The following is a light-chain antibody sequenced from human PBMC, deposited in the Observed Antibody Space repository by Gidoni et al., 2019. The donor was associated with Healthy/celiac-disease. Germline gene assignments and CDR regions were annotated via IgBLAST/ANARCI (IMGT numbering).Light chain of an antibody. V-gene: IGKV1-5*03. J-gene: IGKJ2*01. CDR2: KAS. CDR3: QQYNSYPYT. CDR1: QSISSW. Sequence: DIQMTQSPSTLSASVADRVTITCRASQSISSWLAWYQQKPGKARKLLIYKASSLNSGAPSRFSGSGAGKEFTITISSLQPDDFATYCCQQYNSYPYTFGQGTKLEIK.